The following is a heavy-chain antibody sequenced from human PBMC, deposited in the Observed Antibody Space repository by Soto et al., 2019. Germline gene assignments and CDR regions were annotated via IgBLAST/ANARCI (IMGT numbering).Heavy chain of an antibody. CDR1: GFAFSSYG. V-gene: IGHV3-30*18. J-gene: IGHJ6*03. Sequence: GGSLRLSCAASGFAFSSYGMHWVRQAPGKGLEWVAVISYDGSNKYYADSVKGRFTISRDNSKNTLYLQMNSLRAEDTAVYYCAKDLERITIFGVVPRGYMDVWGKGTTVTVSS. D-gene: IGHD3-3*01. CDR2: ISYDGSNK. CDR3: AKDLERITIFGVVPRGYMDV.